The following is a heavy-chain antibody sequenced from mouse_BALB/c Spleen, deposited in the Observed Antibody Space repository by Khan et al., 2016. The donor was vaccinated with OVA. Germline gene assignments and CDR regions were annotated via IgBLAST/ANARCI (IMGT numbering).Heavy chain of an antibody. V-gene: IGHV2-2*02. Sequence: QVQLQQSGPGLVQPSQSLSFTCTVSGFSLTNYSVHWVRQSPGKGLEWLGVIWSAGSTDYNAAFISRLTIRKDNSRSQVFFKMNSLQPNDTAIYYCARRGYDYGRGALFAYWGQGTLVTVSA. CDR3: ARRGYDYGRGALFAY. D-gene: IGHD2-4*01. J-gene: IGHJ3*01. CDR1: GFSLTNYS. CDR2: IWSAGST.